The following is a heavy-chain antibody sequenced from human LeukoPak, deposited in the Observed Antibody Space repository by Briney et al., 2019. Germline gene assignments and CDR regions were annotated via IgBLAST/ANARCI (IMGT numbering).Heavy chain of an antibody. CDR1: GFTFSSYK. CDR3: AELGIPMIGGV. Sequence: GGSLRLSSAASGFTFSSYKMNLGRQAPGEGLGWVSYISSSGSTIYYADSVKGRFTISRNSPKNSLYLQMNSRTAEAPAGYSGAELGIPMIGGVWGKGTTVTISS. V-gene: IGHV3-48*03. CDR2: ISSSGSTI. D-gene: IGHD3-10*02. J-gene: IGHJ6*04.